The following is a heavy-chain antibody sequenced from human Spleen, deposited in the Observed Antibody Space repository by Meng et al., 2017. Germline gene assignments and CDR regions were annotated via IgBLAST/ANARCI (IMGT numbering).Heavy chain of an antibody. CDR1: GGSISSYY. J-gene: IGHJ3*02. D-gene: IGHD1-26*01. Sequence: SETLSLTCTVSGGSISSYYWSWIRQPPGKGLEWIGYIYYSGSTNYNPSLKSRVTISVDTSKNQFSLKLSSVTAADTAVYYCARDSGSYLVGDDAFDIWGQGTMVPSPQ. CDR3: ARDSGSYLVGDDAFDI. V-gene: IGHV4-59*01. CDR2: IYYSGST.